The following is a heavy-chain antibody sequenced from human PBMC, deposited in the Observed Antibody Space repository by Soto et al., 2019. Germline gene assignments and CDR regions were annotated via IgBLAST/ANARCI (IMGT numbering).Heavy chain of an antibody. CDR3: ARLYSGIEQNWFDP. Sequence: SETLSLTCTVSGGSISSSSYYWGWIRQPPGKGLEWIGSIYYSGSTYYNPSLKSRVTISVDTSKTQFSVKRSSVTAADTAVYYCARLYSGIEQNWFDPWGQGTLVTVSS. D-gene: IGHD1-26*01. J-gene: IGHJ5*02. CDR1: GGSISSSSYY. V-gene: IGHV4-39*01. CDR2: IYYSGST.